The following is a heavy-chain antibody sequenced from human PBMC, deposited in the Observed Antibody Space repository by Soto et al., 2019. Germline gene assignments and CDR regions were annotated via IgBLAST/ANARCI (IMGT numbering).Heavy chain of an antibody. J-gene: IGHJ4*02. V-gene: IGHV4-59*01. CDR3: ARDETSDYYGSGRSQF. CDR2: IYYIGIT. D-gene: IGHD3-10*01. Sequence: SETLSLTCSVSGGSISSYYWSWIRQPPGKGLEWIGYIYYIGITNYNPSLKSRVTISVDTSKNQFSLKLSSVTAADTAVYYCARDETSDYYGSGRSQFWGQGTLVTVS. CDR1: GGSISSYY.